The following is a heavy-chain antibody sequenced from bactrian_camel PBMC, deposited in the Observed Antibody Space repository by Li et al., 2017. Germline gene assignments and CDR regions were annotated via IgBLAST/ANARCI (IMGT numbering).Heavy chain of an antibody. V-gene: IGHV3S42*01. CDR3: TVTDSDTWYLPLNN. D-gene: IGHD6*01. Sequence: DVQLVESGGGLVQPGGSLRLSCVGLGYFLSRNPISWVRQAPGKGLEWVSAINRGGDSTRYRDSVKDRFTISRDNAKNTLYLQLNSLQSEDTAMYYCTVTDSDTWYLPLNNWGPGTQVTVS. CDR2: INRGGDST. J-gene: IGHJ4*01. CDR1: GYFLSRNP.